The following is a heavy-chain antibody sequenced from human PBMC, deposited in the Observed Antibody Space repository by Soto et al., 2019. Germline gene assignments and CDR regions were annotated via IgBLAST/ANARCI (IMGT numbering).Heavy chain of an antibody. CDR1: GFTFSSYG. CDR2: ISYDGSNK. J-gene: IGHJ4*02. D-gene: IGHD2-2*01. CDR3: ASMYCSSTSCRDGPYIDY. Sequence: GGSLRLSCAASGFTFSSYGMHWVRQAPGKGLEWVAVISYDGSNKYYADSVKGQFTISRDNSKNTLYPQMNSLRAEDTAVYYCASMYCSSTSCRDGPYIDYWGQGTLVTVSS. V-gene: IGHV3-30*03.